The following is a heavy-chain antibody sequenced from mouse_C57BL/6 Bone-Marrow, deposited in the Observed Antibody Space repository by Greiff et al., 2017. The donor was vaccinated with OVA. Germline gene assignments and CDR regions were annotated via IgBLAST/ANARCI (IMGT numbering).Heavy chain of an antibody. CDR3: ARPYGSSYGAMDY. CDR2: IFPGSGST. Sequence: VQLQQSGPELVKPGASVKISCKASGYTFTDYYINWVKQRPGQGLEWIGWIFPGSGSTYYNEKFKGKATLTVDKSSSTAYMLLSSLTSEDSAVYFCARPYGSSYGAMDYWGQGTSVTVSS. V-gene: IGHV1-75*01. CDR1: GYTFTDYY. D-gene: IGHD1-1*01. J-gene: IGHJ4*01.